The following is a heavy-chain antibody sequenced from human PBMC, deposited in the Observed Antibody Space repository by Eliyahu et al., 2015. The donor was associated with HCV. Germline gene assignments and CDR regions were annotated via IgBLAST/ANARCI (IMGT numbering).Heavy chain of an antibody. D-gene: IGHD2-8*01. V-gene: IGHV3-30*18. Sequence: QVQLVESGGGVVQPGXSLRLSCAASXFTFXXYXMXWVRQAPGKGLEWVAVISYDGSDKYYADSVKGRFTISRDNSKNTLYLQMNSLRAEDTAVYYCAKDRVVLMLYAIYGGDSLDYWGQGTLVTVSS. CDR3: AKDRVVLMLYAIYGGDSLDY. J-gene: IGHJ4*02. CDR1: XFTFXXYX. CDR2: ISYDGSDK.